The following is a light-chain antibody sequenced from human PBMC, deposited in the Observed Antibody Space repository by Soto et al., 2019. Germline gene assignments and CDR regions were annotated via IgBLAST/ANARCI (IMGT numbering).Light chain of an antibody. V-gene: IGKV3-20*01. CDR3: QQCGSLPGT. CDR2: GIS. J-gene: IGKJ1*01. CDR1: HTISSSY. Sequence: EIVLTQSPGTLSLSPGERATLSCRASHTISSSYLAWYQQKPGQAPRLLMYGISRRATGIPDRFSGSGSGTDFTLTITRLEPEDFAVYYCQQCGSLPGTFGQGTKVESK.